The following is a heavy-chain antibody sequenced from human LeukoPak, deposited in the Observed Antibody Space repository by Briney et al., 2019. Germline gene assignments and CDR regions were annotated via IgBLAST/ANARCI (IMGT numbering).Heavy chain of an antibody. D-gene: IGHD3-22*01. CDR2: IHHDGIT. CDR1: GYSISSGYF. V-gene: IGHV4-38-2*02. J-gene: IGHJ5*02. Sequence: SETLSLTYSISGYSISSGYFWGWIRQPPGKGLEWIGNIHHDGITYYNPSLKSRVTISLDPSKNQFSLKLTSVAAADTALYHCARVHYYDASDYSTSNWFDPWGQGTLVTVSS. CDR3: ARVHYYDASDYSTSNWFDP.